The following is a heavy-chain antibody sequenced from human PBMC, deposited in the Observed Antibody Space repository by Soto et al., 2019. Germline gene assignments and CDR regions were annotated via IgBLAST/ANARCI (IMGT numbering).Heavy chain of an antibody. Sequence: GGSLRLSCAASVFTFSSYWMSWVRQAPGKGLEWVANIKQDGSEKYYVDSVKGRFTISRDNAKNSLYLQMNSLRAEDTAVYYCARGDCGGDCFDYWGQGTLVTVSS. J-gene: IGHJ4*02. CDR3: ARGDCGGDCFDY. CDR2: IKQDGSEK. V-gene: IGHV3-7*03. D-gene: IGHD2-21*01. CDR1: VFTFSSYW.